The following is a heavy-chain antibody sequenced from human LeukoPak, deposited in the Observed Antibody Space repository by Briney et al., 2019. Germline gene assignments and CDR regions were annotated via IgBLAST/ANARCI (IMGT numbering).Heavy chain of an antibody. Sequence: SETPSLTCTVSGGSISSSSYYWGWIRQPPGKGLEWIGSIYYSGSTYYNPSLKSRVTISVDTSKNQFSLKLSSVTAADTAVYYCARGGGPDYDYVWGSYRYNPINWFDPWGQGTPVTVSS. V-gene: IGHV4-39*01. CDR1: GGSISSSSYY. CDR2: IYYSGST. J-gene: IGHJ5*02. CDR3: ARGGGPDYDYVWGSYRYNPINWFDP. D-gene: IGHD3-16*02.